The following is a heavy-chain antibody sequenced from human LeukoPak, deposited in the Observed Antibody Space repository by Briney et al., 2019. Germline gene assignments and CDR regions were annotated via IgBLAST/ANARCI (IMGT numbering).Heavy chain of an antibody. CDR3: AKPTSGDGSFLIDY. V-gene: IGHV3-33*06. CDR1: GFTFSSYS. J-gene: IGHJ4*02. CDR2: IWYDGSYT. D-gene: IGHD1-26*01. Sequence: SGGSLRLSCAASGFTFSSYSMNWVRQAPGKGLEWVAVIWYDGSYTYYAESVKGRFTISRDNSRNTLYLQMSSLRAEDTAVYYCAKPTSGDGSFLIDYWGQGTLVTVSS.